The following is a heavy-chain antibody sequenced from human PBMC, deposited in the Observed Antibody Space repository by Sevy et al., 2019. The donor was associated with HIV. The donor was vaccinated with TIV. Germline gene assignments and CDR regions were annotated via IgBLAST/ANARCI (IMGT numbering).Heavy chain of an antibody. V-gene: IGHV3-7*01. D-gene: IGHD3-3*01. CDR1: GFTFSSYW. CDR2: IKQDGSEK. Sequence: GGSLRLSCAASGFTFSSYWMSWVRQAPGKGLEWVANIKQDGSEKYYVDSVKGRFTISRDNAKNSLYLQMNSLRAEDTAVYYCARDTRGNYDFWSGYRPPLDYWGPGTLVTVSS. CDR3: ARDTRGNYDFWSGYRPPLDY. J-gene: IGHJ4*02.